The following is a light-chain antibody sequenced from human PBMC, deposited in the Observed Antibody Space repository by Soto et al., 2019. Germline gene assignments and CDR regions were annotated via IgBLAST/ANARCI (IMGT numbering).Light chain of an antibody. V-gene: IGKV1-33*01. CDR1: QDISNY. J-gene: IGKJ4*01. CDR3: QQYDNLPLT. Sequence: DIQMTQSPSSLSASVGDRVTITCQASQDISNYLNWYQQKPGKAPKLLIYDAPNLETGVPSRFSGSGSGTDFTFTISSLQPEDIATYYGQQYDNLPLTFGGGTKVEIK. CDR2: DAP.